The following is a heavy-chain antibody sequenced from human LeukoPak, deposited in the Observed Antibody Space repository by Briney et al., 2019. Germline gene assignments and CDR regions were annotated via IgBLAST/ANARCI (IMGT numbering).Heavy chain of an antibody. J-gene: IGHJ6*04. V-gene: IGHV3-7*03. CDR3: AREAYGMDV. CDR2: IKQDGSEK. CDR1: GFTFSSYA. Sequence: GGSLRLSCAASGFTFSSYAMHWVRQAPGKGLEWVANIKQDGSEKYYVDSVKGRFTISRDIAKNSLYLQMNSLRAEDTAVYYCAREAYGMDVWGKGTTVTVSS.